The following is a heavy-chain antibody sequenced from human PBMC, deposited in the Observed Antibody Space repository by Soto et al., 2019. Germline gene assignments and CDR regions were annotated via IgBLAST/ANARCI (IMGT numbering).Heavy chain of an antibody. CDR3: ARVRRNDASDYYGMDV. V-gene: IGHV3-48*02. J-gene: IGHJ6*02. D-gene: IGHD1-1*01. CDR1: GFSFSTST. CDR2: ISSGSTTI. Sequence: GGSLRLACAASGFSFSTSTMNWVRQAPGKGLEWVSYISSGSTTIYYADSVKGRFTIARDNGKNSLYLQMNSLRDEDTAVYYCARVRRNDASDYYGMDVWGQGTTVTVSS.